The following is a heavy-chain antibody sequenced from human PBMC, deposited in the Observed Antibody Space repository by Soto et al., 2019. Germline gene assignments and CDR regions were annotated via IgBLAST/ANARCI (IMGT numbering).Heavy chain of an antibody. D-gene: IGHD5-12*01. CDR2: ISGDGRTR. CDR1: GFTFSDYY. V-gene: IGHV3-11*01. J-gene: IGHJ4*02. Sequence: QVQLVESGGGKVRPGGSLRLSCAASGFTFSDYYINWIRQSPGKGLEWVSYISGDGRTRDYADSVKSRFTISRDNAKNSVFLQMNSLRAEDTALYYCARALFFYTGYPGYWGQGTLVTVSS. CDR3: ARALFFYTGYPGY.